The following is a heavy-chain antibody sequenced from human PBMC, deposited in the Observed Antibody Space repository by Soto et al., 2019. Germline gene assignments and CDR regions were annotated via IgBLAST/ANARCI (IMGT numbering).Heavy chain of an antibody. D-gene: IGHD5-12*01. CDR3: ARDLEDGYTWYYFDY. CDR2: IYYSGST. V-gene: IGHV4-39*07. Sequence: PSETLSLTCTVSGGSISSSSYYWGWIRQPPGKGLEWIGSIYYSGSTNYNPSLKSRVTISVDTSKNQFSLKLSSVTAADTAVYYCARDLEDGYTWYYFDYWGQGTLVTVSS. J-gene: IGHJ4*02. CDR1: GGSISSSSYY.